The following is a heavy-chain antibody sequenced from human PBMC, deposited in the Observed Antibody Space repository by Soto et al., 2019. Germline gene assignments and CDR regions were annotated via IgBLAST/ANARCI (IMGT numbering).Heavy chain of an antibody. V-gene: IGHV4-30-2*01. Sequence: SETLSLTCTVSFASITCGGYSCSWIRQTPGKGLEWIGYINHLETTFYNPSFESRLTLPIDRAKNQFSLKLHSMSAADRAVYFCARGGGSDSFDYWGQGILVIVS. CDR3: ARGGGSDSFDY. J-gene: IGHJ4*02. CDR1: FASITCGGYS. CDR2: INHLETT. D-gene: IGHD1-26*01.